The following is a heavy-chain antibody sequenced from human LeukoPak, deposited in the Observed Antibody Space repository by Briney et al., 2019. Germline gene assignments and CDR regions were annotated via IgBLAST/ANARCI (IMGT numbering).Heavy chain of an antibody. J-gene: IGHJ4*02. CDR3: ARHGIMTTVTTIDY. CDR1: GGSISSYY. Sequence: PSQTLSLTCTVSGGSISSYYWSWIRQPPGKGLEWIGYIYYSGSTNYNPSLKSRVTISVDTSKNQFSLKLSSVTAADTAVYYCARHGIMTTVTTIDYWGQGTLVTVSS. CDR2: IYYSGST. V-gene: IGHV4-59*08. D-gene: IGHD4-17*01.